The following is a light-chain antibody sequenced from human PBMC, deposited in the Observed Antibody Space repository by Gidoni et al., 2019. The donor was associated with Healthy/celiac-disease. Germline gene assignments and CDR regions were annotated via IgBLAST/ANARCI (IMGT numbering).Light chain of an antibody. CDR3: QQRSNWPLYT. CDR2: DAS. CDR1: QSVSSY. V-gene: IGKV3-11*01. J-gene: IGKJ2*01. Sequence: EIVLTQSPATLSLSPGDRATLSCRASQSVSSYLAWYQQNPGQAPRLLIYDASNRATGIPARFSGSGSGTDFTLTISSLEPEDFAFYYCQQRSNWPLYTFXHXTKLEIK.